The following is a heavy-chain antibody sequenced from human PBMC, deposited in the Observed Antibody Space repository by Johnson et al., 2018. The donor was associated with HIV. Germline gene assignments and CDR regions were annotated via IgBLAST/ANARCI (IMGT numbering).Heavy chain of an antibody. Sequence: QVQLVESGGGVVQPGRSLRLSCAASGFTFSSYAMHWVRQAPGKGLEWVAVISYDGSNKYYADSVKGRFTISRDNSKNTLYLQMNSLRAEDTAVYYCARDLRLGAMDAFDIWGQGTMVTVSS. CDR1: GFTFSSYA. J-gene: IGHJ3*02. CDR3: ARDLRLGAMDAFDI. CDR2: ISYDGSNK. V-gene: IGHV3-30-3*01. D-gene: IGHD1-26*01.